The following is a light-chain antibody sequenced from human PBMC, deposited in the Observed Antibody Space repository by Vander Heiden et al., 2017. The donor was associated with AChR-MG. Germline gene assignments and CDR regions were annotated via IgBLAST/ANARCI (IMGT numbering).Light chain of an antibody. CDR1: SSDVGGYNY. Sequence: SALPQPASVSGSPGPSITISCTGTSSDVGGYNYASWYQQHPGKAPKLRIYDGSKGPSGVSNRFSGSKSGNTASLTISGLQAEDEANYYCSSYTSSSTFVFGIGTKVTVL. CDR3: SSYTSSSTFV. V-gene: IGLV2-14*01. CDR2: DGS. J-gene: IGLJ1*01.